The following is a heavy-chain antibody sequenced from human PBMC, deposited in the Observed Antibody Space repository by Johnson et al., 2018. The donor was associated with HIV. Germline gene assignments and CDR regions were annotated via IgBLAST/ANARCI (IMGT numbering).Heavy chain of an antibody. CDR3: ASLPIAARPPTDAFDI. J-gene: IGHJ3*02. Sequence: VQMVESGGGLVQPGGSLRLSCAASGFTVSSNYMSWVRQGPGKGLEWVSVINSGGSTYYADSVKGRFTISRDNSKNTLYLQMNSLRAEDTAVYYCASLPIAARPPTDAFDIWGQGTMVTVSS. CDR2: INSGGST. D-gene: IGHD6-6*01. CDR1: GFTVSSNY. V-gene: IGHV3-66*02.